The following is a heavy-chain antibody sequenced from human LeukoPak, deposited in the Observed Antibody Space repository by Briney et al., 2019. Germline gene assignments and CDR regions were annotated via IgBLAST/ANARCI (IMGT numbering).Heavy chain of an antibody. CDR3: ARDRDYYDSSGYPPPPTLHY. V-gene: IGHV1-46*01. CDR2: INPSGGST. J-gene: IGHJ4*02. CDR1: GYTFTSYY. D-gene: IGHD3-22*01. Sequence: GASVKVSCKASGYTFTSYYMHWVRQAPGQGLEWMGIINPSGGSTSYAQKFQGRVTMTRDMSTSTVYMELSILRSEDTAVYYCARDRDYYDSSGYPPPPTLHYWGQGTLVTVSS.